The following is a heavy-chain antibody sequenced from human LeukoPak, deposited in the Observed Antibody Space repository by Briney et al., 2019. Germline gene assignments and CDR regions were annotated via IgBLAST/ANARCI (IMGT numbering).Heavy chain of an antibody. CDR2: IYYSGST. Sequence: SETLSLTCTVSDGSISSYYWSWIRQPPGKGLEWIGYIYYSGSTNYNPSLKSRVTISVDTSKNQFSLKLSSVTAADTAVYYCARWAGYYDSSGYYPTWSFDYWGQGTLVTVSS. CDR3: ARWAGYYDSSGYYPTWSFDY. D-gene: IGHD3-22*01. V-gene: IGHV4-59*08. J-gene: IGHJ4*02. CDR1: DGSISSYY.